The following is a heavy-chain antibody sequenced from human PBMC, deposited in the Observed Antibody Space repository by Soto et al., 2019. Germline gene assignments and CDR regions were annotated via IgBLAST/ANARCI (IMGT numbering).Heavy chain of an antibody. Sequence: GGSLRLSCAASGFTFSRYSMNWVRQAPGKGLEWVSSIGTRSDIYYAESVKGRFTISRDNAKNSLSLEMDSLRVEDTGVYYCAREETAWPLAYGLDVWGQGTTGTVSS. CDR2: IGTRSDI. D-gene: IGHD2-21*02. J-gene: IGHJ6*02. V-gene: IGHV3-21*01. CDR3: AREETAWPLAYGLDV. CDR1: GFTFSRYS.